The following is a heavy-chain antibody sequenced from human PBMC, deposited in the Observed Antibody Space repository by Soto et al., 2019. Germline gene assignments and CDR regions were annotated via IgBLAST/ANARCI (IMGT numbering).Heavy chain of an antibody. Sequence: QVQLVQSGAEVKKPGSSVKVSCKASGGTFSSYAISWVRQAPGQGLEWMGGIIPIFGTANYAQKFQGRVTITADESTSTAYMERISLRSEDTAVYYCARDQPGTLTLGWFDPWGQGTLVTVSS. V-gene: IGHV1-69*01. CDR1: GGTFSSYA. D-gene: IGHD1-7*01. CDR2: IIPIFGTA. J-gene: IGHJ5*02. CDR3: ARDQPGTLTLGWFDP.